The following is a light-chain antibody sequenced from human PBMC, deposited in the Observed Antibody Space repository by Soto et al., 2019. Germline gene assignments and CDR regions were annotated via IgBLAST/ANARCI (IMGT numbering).Light chain of an antibody. CDR3: SSYAGSNNL. Sequence: QSALTQPPSASGSPGQSVTISCTGTSSDVGGYNYVSWYQQHPGKAPKLMIYEVSKRPSGVPDRFSGSKSGNTASLTVSGLQAEAEDDYYCSSYAGSNNLFGGGTKVTVL. V-gene: IGLV2-8*01. J-gene: IGLJ2*01. CDR1: SSDVGGYNY. CDR2: EVS.